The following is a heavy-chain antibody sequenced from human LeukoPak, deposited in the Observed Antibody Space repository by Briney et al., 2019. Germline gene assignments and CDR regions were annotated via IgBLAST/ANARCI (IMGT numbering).Heavy chain of an antibody. CDR3: ASGWLPRGFDY. CDR1: GGSISSSSYY. V-gene: IGHV4-39*01. D-gene: IGHD6-19*01. J-gene: IGHJ4*02. Sequence: PSETLSLTCTVSGGSISSSSYYWGWIRQPPGKGLEWIGSIYYSGSTYYNPSLKSRVTISVDTSKNQFSLQLNSVTPEDTAVYYCASGWLPRGFDYWGQGTLVTVSS. CDR2: IYYSGST.